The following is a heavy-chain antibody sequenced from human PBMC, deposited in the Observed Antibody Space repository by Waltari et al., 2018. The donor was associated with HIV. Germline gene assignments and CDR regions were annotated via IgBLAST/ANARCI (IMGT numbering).Heavy chain of an antibody. CDR2: ISSNAIST. CDR3: AKDLWDLTVVRGAFSFDP. CDR1: GFAFGDYA. V-gene: IGHV3-23*01. J-gene: IGHJ5*02. D-gene: IGHD1-20*01. Sequence: EVRLFESGGVLVQPGGSLRLSCAASGFAFGDYAMTWVRQAPGKGLQWVSTISSNAISTYYADSVKGRFTISRDNSKNTLFLQMNSLRVEDTALYFCAKDLWDLTVVRGAFSFDPWGQGTLVTVSS.